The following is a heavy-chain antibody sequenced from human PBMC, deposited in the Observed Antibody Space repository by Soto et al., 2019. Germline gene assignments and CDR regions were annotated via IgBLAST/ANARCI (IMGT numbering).Heavy chain of an antibody. CDR3: ARDGEGS. J-gene: IGHJ5*02. CDR2: INSDGSET. CDR1: GFTFSSNW. Sequence: VQLVESGGGVVQPGRSLRLSCAASGFTFSSNWMFWVRQLPGKGLLWVSRINSDGSETTYVDSVKGRFTISRDNAKNTLYLQMNSLRVEDTAVYYCARDGEGSWGQGTLVTVSS. D-gene: IGHD2-21*01. V-gene: IGHV3-74*01.